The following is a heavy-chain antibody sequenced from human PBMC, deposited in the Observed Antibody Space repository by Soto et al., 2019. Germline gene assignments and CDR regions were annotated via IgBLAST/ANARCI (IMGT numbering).Heavy chain of an antibody. D-gene: IGHD3-9*01. CDR2: MNPNSGNT. Sequence: ASVKVSCKASGYTFTSYDINWVRQATGQGLEWMGWMNPNSGNTGYAQKFQGRVTMTRNTSISTAYMELSSLRSEDTAVYYCARGRIYDIVTGYYHADYYGMDVWGQGTTVTVS. J-gene: IGHJ6*02. V-gene: IGHV1-8*01. CDR3: ARGRIYDIVTGYYHADYYGMDV. CDR1: GYTFTSYD.